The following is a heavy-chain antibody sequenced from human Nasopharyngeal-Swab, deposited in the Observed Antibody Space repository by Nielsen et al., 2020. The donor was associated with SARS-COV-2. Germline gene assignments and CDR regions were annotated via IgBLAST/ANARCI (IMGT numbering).Heavy chain of an antibody. CDR3: ARGRGGSYFSYFEY. D-gene: IGHD1-26*01. Sequence: GGSLRLSCAASGFTFSSYTIHWVRQAPGKGLEWVAVISYDASDKYYADSVKGRFTISRDNSKNTLYLQMNSLRGEDTAVYYCARGRGGSYFSYFEYWGQGTLVTVSS. CDR2: ISYDASDK. V-gene: IGHV3-30*04. J-gene: IGHJ4*02. CDR1: GFTFSSYT.